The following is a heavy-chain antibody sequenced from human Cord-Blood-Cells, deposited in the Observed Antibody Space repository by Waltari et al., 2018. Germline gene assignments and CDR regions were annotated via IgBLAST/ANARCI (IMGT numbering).Heavy chain of an antibody. J-gene: IGHJ4*02. CDR2: IYYSGST. D-gene: IGHD6-13*01. CDR1: GGSISSSSYY. CDR3: ASRSSSWYFDY. V-gene: IGHV4-39*01. Sequence: CTVSGGSISSSSYYWGWIRQPPGKGLEWIGSIYYSGSTYYNPSLKSRVTISVDTSKNQFSLKLSSVTAADTAVYYCASRSSSWYFDYWGQGTLVTVSS.